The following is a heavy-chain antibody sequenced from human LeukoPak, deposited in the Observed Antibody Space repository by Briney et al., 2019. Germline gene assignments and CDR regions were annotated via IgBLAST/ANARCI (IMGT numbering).Heavy chain of an antibody. CDR2: ISSSSSYI. D-gene: IGHD6-13*01. CDR3: ARAHRGTAAVPFDY. J-gene: IGHJ4*02. CDR1: GFTFSSYW. V-gene: IGHV3-21*01. Sequence: GGSLRLSCAASGFTFSSYWMIWVRQAPGKGLEWVSSISSSSSYIYYADSVKGRFTISRDNAKNSLYLQMNSLRAEDTAVYYCARAHRGTAAVPFDYWGQGTLVTVSS.